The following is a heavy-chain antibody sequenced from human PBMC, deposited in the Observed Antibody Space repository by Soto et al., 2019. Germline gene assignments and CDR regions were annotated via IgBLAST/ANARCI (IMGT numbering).Heavy chain of an antibody. D-gene: IGHD3-3*01. V-gene: IGHV3-23*01. CDR1: GFTFSSYA. CDR2: ISGSGGST. J-gene: IGHJ6*02. CDR3: AREVTVFGVIIPTPMDV. Sequence: EVQLLESGGGLVQPGGSLRLSCAASGFTFSSYAMSWVRQAPGKGLEWVSAISGSGGSTYYADSVKGRFTISRDNSKNTLYLQMNSLRADDTAVYYCAREVTVFGVIIPTPMDVWGQGTTVTVSS.